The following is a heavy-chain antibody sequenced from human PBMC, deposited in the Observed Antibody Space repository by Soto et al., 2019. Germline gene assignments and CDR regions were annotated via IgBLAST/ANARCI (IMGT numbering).Heavy chain of an antibody. CDR1: GSSIGDSNYY. CDR2: VYNSGSA. CDR3: AGSGSYYLFDY. Sequence: SETLSLTCTVSGSSIGDSNYYWGWIRQPPGKGLEWIGNVYNSGSAYYNPPLKSRVTIFVDTSKNQFSLKLSSVTAADTAVYYCAGSGSYYLFDYWGQGTLVTVS. J-gene: IGHJ4*02. V-gene: IGHV4-39*01. D-gene: IGHD3-10*01.